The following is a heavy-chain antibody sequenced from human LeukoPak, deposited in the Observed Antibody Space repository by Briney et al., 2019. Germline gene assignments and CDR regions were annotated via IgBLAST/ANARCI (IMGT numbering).Heavy chain of an antibody. V-gene: IGHV1-69*04. D-gene: IGHD6-13*01. J-gene: IGHJ4*02. CDR1: GGTFSSYA. CDR3: ARDGTPPVSGVDY. CDR2: ITPILGIA. Sequence: WASVKVSCKASGGTFSSYAISWVRQAPGQGLEWMGRITPILGIANYAQKFQGRVTITADKSTSTAYMELSSLRSEDTAVYYCARDGTPPVSGVDYWGQGTLVTVSS.